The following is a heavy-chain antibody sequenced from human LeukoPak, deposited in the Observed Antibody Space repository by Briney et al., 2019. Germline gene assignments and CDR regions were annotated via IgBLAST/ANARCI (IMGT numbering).Heavy chain of an antibody. CDR2: IYYSGST. CDR3: ARYEEQDDAFDI. J-gene: IGHJ3*02. D-gene: IGHD1-26*01. CDR1: GGSISSYY. Sequence: SETLSLTCTVSGGSISSYYWSWIRQPPGKGLEWIGYIYYSGSTNYNPPLTSRVTISVDTSKNQFSLKLSSVTAADTAVYYCARYEEQDDAFDIWGQGTMVTVSS. V-gene: IGHV4-59*08.